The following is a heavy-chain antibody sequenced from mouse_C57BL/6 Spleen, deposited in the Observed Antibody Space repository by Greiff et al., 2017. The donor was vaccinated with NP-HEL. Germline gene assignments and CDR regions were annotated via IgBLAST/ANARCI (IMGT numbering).Heavy chain of an antibody. CDR2: IYPRSGNT. V-gene: IGHV1-81*01. CDR1: GYTFTSYG. D-gene: IGHD1-1*01. CDR3: ARFEVITTVVATDAMDY. J-gene: IGHJ4*01. Sequence: QVQLQQSGAELARPGASVKLSCKASGYTFTSYGISWVKQRTGQGLEWIGEIYPRSGNTYYNEKFKGKATLTADKSSSTAYMELRSLTSEDSAVYFCARFEVITTVVATDAMDYWGQGTSVTVSS.